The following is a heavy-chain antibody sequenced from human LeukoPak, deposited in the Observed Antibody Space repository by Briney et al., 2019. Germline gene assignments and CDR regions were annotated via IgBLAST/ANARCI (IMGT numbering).Heavy chain of an antibody. V-gene: IGHV4-61*02. CDR1: GGSISSGSYY. J-gene: IGHJ4*02. CDR3: ARDSSRYSYGLD. CDR2: IYTSGST. Sequence: SETLSLTCTVSGGSISSGSYYWSWIRQPAGKGLEWIGRIYTSGSTNYNPSLKSRVTISVDTSKNQFSLELSSVTAADTAVYYCARDSSRYSYGLDWGQGTLVTVSS. D-gene: IGHD5-18*01.